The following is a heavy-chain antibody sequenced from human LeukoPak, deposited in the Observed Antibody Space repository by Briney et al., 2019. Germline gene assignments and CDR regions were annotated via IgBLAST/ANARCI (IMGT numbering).Heavy chain of an antibody. V-gene: IGHV5-51*01. CDR3: ARHRSSSDLFDY. CDR1: GYSFTNYW. D-gene: IGHD6-6*01. J-gene: IGHJ4*02. Sequence: GESLKISCKGSGYSFTNYWIGWVRQMPGKGLEWMGIIYPGDSDPKYSPVFQGQVTISADKSINTAYLQWSSLKASDTAMYYCARHRSSSDLFDYWGQGTLVTVSS. CDR2: IYPGDSDP.